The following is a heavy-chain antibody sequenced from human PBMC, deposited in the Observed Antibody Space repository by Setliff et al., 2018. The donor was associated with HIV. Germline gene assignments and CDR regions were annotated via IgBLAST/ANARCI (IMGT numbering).Heavy chain of an antibody. CDR3: TRQTYYYGSGRYFPPDY. D-gene: IGHD3-10*01. CDR2: IIPIFGTT. CDR1: GYTFTDYY. Sequence: SVKVSCKASGYTFTDYYIHWVRQAPGQGLEWMGGIIPIFGTTNYAQMFQGRVTITTDASTSAAYMELSSLRSEDTAVYYCTRQTYYYGSGRYFPPDYWGQGTLVTVSS. V-gene: IGHV1-69*05. J-gene: IGHJ4*02.